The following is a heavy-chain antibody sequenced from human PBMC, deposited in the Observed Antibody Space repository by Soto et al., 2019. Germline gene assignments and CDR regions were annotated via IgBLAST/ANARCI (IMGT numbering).Heavy chain of an antibody. V-gene: IGHV3-23*01. CDR3: AKHSYYDFWPGHYYYLDF. Sequence: PWGSLRLSCVTSRFSFNTFAISLFGQSPLKGLEWVSAINGGGENTYYADSVKGRFTISRDNSKNTLYLQMDSLRAEDTAVYYCAKHSYYDFWPGHYYYLDFWGQGTLVTVSS. D-gene: IGHD3-3*01. CDR1: RFSFNTFA. J-gene: IGHJ4*02. CDR2: INGGGENT.